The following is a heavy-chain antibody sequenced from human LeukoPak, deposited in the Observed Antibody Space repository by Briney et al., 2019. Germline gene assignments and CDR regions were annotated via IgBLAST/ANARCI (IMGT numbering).Heavy chain of an antibody. D-gene: IGHD3-10*01. CDR2: IIPIFGTP. CDR1: GGIFRSYT. J-gene: IGHJ4*02. Sequence: SVKVSCKASGGIFRSYTISWVRQAPGQGLEWMGGIIPIFGTPNYAQKFQGRVTFTTDESTSTAYMELSSLRSEDTAVYYCARGGVRRITMVRGVTLGDYWGQGTLVTVSS. V-gene: IGHV1-69*05. CDR3: ARGGVRRITMVRGVTLGDY.